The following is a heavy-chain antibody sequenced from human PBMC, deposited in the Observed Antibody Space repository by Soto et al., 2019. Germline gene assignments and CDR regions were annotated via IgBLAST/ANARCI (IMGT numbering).Heavy chain of an antibody. J-gene: IGHJ4*02. CDR2: IYHGGST. CDR3: VTTSNFDY. V-gene: IGHV4-39*01. D-gene: IGHD4-4*01. Sequence: ETLSLTCAVSGGSITSTNHYWDWIRRPPGEGLEWIGSIYHGGSTYYSASLKSRVSMSVDTSKNQFSLKLTSVTAADTAVYYCVTTSNFDYWGQGALVTVSS. CDR1: GGSITSTNHY.